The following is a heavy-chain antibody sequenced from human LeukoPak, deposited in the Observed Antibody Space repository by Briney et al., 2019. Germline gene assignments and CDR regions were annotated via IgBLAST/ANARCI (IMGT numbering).Heavy chain of an antibody. CDR2: ISGSGGST. CDR3: AKDRPSMVRGVLYYFDY. D-gene: IGHD3-10*01. CDR1: GFTFSSYA. V-gene: IGHV3-23*01. Sequence: GGSLRLSCAASGFTFSSYAMSWVRQAPGKGLEWVSAISGSGGSTYYADSVKGRFTISRDNSKNTLYLQMNSLRAEDTAVYYCAKDRPSMVRGVLYYFDYWGQGTLVTVSS. J-gene: IGHJ4*02.